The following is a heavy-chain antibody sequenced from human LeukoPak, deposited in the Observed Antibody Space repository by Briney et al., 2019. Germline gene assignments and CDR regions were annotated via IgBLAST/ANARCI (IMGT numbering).Heavy chain of an antibody. J-gene: IGHJ4*02. V-gene: IGHV4-39*01. CDR3: ASNTTTVDDRRTFDY. Sequence: PSETLSLTCTVSGGSISSSSYYWGWIRPPPGQRLEWIGSIYCSGSTFSNPSLKSRVTISDNTSKNLFLLMLSSVTAATSALYFCASNTTTVDDRRTFDYWGQGSLLTASS. CDR1: GGSISSSSYY. CDR2: IYCSGST. D-gene: IGHD4-23*01.